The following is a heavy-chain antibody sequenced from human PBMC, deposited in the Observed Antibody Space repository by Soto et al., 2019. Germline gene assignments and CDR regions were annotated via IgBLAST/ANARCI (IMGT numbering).Heavy chain of an antibody. CDR1: GGSISSYY. V-gene: IGHV4-59*01. J-gene: IGHJ3*02. D-gene: IGHD4-17*01. CDR3: AREGLTTVVTGDAFDI. Sequence: PSETLSLTCTVSGGSISSYYWSWIRQPPGKGLEWIGYIYYSGSTNYNPSLKSRVTISVDTSKNQFSLKLSSVTAADTAVYYCAREGLTTVVTGDAFDIWGQGTMVTVSS. CDR2: IYYSGST.